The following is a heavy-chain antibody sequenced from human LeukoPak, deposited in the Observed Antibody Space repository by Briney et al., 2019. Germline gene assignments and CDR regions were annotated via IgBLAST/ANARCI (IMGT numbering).Heavy chain of an antibody. J-gene: IGHJ4*02. D-gene: IGHD4-17*01. Sequence: PGGSLRLSCATSGFTFSSYWMHWVREAPGKGLVWVSRISSDGSSTTNADSVKGRFTISGDNAKNTLYLQMNSLRGEDTAVYYCVRDGDGEVEFDYWGQGTLVTFSS. CDR1: GFTFSSYW. CDR3: VRDGDGEVEFDY. V-gene: IGHV3-74*01. CDR2: ISSDGSST.